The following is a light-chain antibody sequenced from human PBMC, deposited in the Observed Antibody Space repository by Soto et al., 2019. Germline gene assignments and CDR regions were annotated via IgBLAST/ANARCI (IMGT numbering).Light chain of an antibody. CDR1: SSDVGGYNY. V-gene: IGLV2-14*01. J-gene: IGLJ2*01. CDR3: SSYTSSSTRV. Sequence: QSVLTQPASVSGSPGQSITISCTGTSSDVGGYNYVSWDQQHPGKAPKLMIYDVSNRPSGVSNRFSGSKSGNTASLTISGLQADDEADYYCSSYTSSSTRVFGGGTKLTVL. CDR2: DVS.